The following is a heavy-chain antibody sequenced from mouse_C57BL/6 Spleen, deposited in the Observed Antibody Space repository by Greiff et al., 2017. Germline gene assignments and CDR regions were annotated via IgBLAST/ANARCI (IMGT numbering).Heavy chain of an antibody. CDR3: ARWGTTVVPDY. Sequence: QVQLQQPGAELVRPGSSVKLSCKASGYTFTSYWMDWVKQRPGQGLEWIGNIYPSDSETHYNQKFKDKATLTVDKSSSTAYMQLSSLTSEDSAVYYCARWGTTVVPDYWGQGTTLTVSS. D-gene: IGHD1-1*01. CDR2: IYPSDSET. J-gene: IGHJ2*01. V-gene: IGHV1-61*01. CDR1: GYTFTSYW.